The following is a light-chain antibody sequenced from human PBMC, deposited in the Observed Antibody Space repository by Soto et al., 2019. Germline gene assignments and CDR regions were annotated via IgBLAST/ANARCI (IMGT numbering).Light chain of an antibody. V-gene: IGKV3-20*01. CDR1: QSVSSAS. CDR3: QQYGSSPYT. Sequence: EIVLTQSPGSLSLSPGDRATLSCRASQSVSSASLAWYQQRPGQAPRLLIYGASNRATGMPDRFSGSGSGTDFTLTISRLEPEDFAVYYCQQYGSSPYTFGLGTKLEIK. CDR2: GAS. J-gene: IGKJ2*01.